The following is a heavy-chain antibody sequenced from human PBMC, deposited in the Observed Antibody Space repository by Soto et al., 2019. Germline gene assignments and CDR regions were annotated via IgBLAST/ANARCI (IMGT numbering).Heavy chain of an antibody. CDR3: ARDTAPLSSLSNYYYGMDV. Sequence: QVQLVQSGAEVKKPGSSVKVSCKASGGTFSSYAISWVRQAPGQGLEWMGGIIPIFGTANYAQKFQGRVTITAAESTSTAYMELSSLRSEDTAVYYCARDTAPLSSLSNYYYGMDVWGQGTTVTVSS. CDR2: IIPIFGTA. CDR1: GGTFSSYA. V-gene: IGHV1-69*12. J-gene: IGHJ6*02.